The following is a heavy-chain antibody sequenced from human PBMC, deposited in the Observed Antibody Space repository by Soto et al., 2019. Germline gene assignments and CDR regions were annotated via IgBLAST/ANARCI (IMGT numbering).Heavy chain of an antibody. J-gene: IGHJ6*02. V-gene: IGHV3-33*06. CDR3: AKCIMDV. CDR1: GLTFSSQG. CDR2: IWYDGSEK. Sequence: QVQLLESGGGVVQPGRSLRLSCAASGLTFSSQGMHWVRQAPGKGLEWVAVIWYDGSEKYYADSVKGRFTVSRDNSKNTLYLLMNSLRAEDTAVYYCAKCIMDVWGQGTTVTVSS.